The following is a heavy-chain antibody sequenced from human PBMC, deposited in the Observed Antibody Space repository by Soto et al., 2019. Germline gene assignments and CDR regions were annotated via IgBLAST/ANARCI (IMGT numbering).Heavy chain of an antibody. Sequence: GGFLRLSCAASGFTFSSYAMHWVRQAPGKGLEYVSAISSNGGSTYYANSVKGRFTISRDNSKNTLYLQMGSLGAEDMAVYYCARVSTSFYGDYVDYWGQGTLVTVSS. D-gene: IGHD2-2*01. V-gene: IGHV3-64*01. J-gene: IGHJ4*02. CDR1: GFTFSSYA. CDR2: ISSNGGST. CDR3: ARVSTSFYGDYVDY.